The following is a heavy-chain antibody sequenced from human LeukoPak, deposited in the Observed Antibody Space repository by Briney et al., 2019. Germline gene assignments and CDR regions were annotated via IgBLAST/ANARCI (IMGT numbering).Heavy chain of an antibody. D-gene: IGHD6-13*01. V-gene: IGHV1-24*01. J-gene: IGHJ5*02. Sequence: ASVKVSCKVSGCTLTELSMHWVRQAPGKGLEWMGGFDPEDGETIYAQKFQGRVTMTEDTSTDTAYMELSSLRSEDTAVYYCATIGIAAAGIRGWFDPWGQGTLVTVSS. CDR3: ATIGIAAAGIRGWFDP. CDR2: FDPEDGET. CDR1: GCTLTELS.